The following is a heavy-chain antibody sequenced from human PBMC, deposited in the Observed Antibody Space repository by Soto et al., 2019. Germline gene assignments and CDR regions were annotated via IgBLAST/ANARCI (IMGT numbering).Heavy chain of an antibody. CDR1: GGSISSGGYS. V-gene: IGHV4-30-2*01. CDR3: AAGGGLPRYY. CDR2: IYHSGST. J-gene: IGHJ4*02. D-gene: IGHD5-12*01. Sequence: QLQLQESGSGLVKPSQTLSLTCAVSGGSISSGGYSWSWIRQPPGKGLEWIGYIYHSGSTYYNPSRKIPVTISVDRCTNQFSLKLSSVTAADTAVYYCAAGGGLPRYYWGQGTLVTVSS.